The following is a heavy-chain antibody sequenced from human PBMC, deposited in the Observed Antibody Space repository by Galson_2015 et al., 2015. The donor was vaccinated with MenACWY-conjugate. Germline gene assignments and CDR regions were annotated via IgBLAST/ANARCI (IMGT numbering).Heavy chain of an antibody. CDR1: GYRFTSYW. D-gene: IGHD4-23*01. CDR2: IDPSDSYT. Sequence: SGAEVKKPGESLRLSCKGSGYRFTSYWITWVRQMPGKGLECVGRIDPSDSYTNYSPSFQGHVTISADKSISTAYLQWSSLKASDTAMYYCARLVTVETPYYYYGMDVWGQGTTVTVSS. CDR3: ARLVTVETPYYYYGMDV. V-gene: IGHV5-10-1*01. J-gene: IGHJ6*02.